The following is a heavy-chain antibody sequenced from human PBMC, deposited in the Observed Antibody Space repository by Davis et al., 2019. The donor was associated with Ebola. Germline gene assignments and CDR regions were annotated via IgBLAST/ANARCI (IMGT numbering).Heavy chain of an antibody. V-gene: IGHV1-2*02. CDR2: INPNSGGT. Sequence: ASVKVSCKASGYTFTGYYMQWVRQAPGQGLEWMGWINPNSGGTNYTQKFQGRVTMTRDTSISTAYMELSRLRSDDKAVYYCARGVDSGTYYGAFDIWGQGTMVTVSS. CDR3: ARGVDSGTYYGAFDI. D-gene: IGHD1-26*01. J-gene: IGHJ3*02. CDR1: GYTFTGYY.